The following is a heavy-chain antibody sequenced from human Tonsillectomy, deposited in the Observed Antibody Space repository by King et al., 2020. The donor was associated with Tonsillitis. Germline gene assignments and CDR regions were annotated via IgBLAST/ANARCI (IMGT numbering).Heavy chain of an antibody. CDR1: GYGFTDYY. CDR2: VNSNSGGR. V-gene: IGHV1-2*02. D-gene: IGHD3-16*01. CDR3: ARGGKXAYXXDV. J-gene: IGHJ6*04. Sequence: QLVQSGAEVKKPGASVKVSCKASGYGFTDYYMHWVRQAPGQGLEWMGWVNSNSGGRNYAQKFQGRVTLTRDASISTASMELRSLRSDDTAVYYCARGGKXAYXXDVXGXGTTVTVXA.